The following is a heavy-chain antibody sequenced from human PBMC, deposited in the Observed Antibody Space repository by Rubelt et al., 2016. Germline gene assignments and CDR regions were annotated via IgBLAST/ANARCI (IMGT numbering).Heavy chain of an antibody. Sequence: QVQLVQSGAEVKKPGASVKVSCKASGYTLTSYDINWVRQATGQGLEWMGWMNPNSGNTGYAQKFQGRVTMTRNTSISTAYMELSSLRSEDTAVYYCAREEGLTIFGHYGMDVWGQGTTVTVSS. CDR3: AREEGLTIFGHYGMDV. V-gene: IGHV1-8*01. CDR2: MNPNSGNT. D-gene: IGHD3-3*01. J-gene: IGHJ6*02. CDR1: GYTLTSYD.